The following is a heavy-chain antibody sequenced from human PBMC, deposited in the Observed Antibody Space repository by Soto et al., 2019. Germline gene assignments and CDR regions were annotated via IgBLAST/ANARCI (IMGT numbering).Heavy chain of an antibody. CDR2: ISAYNGNT. J-gene: IGHJ4*02. V-gene: IGHV1-18*01. CDR1: GYTFTSYG. D-gene: IGHD3-3*01. CDR3: ASFLSPRPPDY. Sequence: QVQLVQSGAEVKKPGASVKVSCKASGYTFTSYGISWVRQAPGQGLEWMGWISAYNGNTNYAQKFQGRVTITRDTSASTAYMELSSLRSEDTAVYYCASFLSPRPPDYWGQGTLVTVSS.